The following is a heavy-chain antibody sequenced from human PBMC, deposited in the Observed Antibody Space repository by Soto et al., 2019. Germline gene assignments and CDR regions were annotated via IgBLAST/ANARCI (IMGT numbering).Heavy chain of an antibody. J-gene: IGHJ6*02. D-gene: IGHD3-10*01. CDR3: ARDTREITRVRGVIPYYVYHMDV. CDR1: GGTFSNNA. Sequence: SVKVSCKASGGTFSNNAISWVRQAPGQGLEWMGGIIPAFDRANYAQKFQGRVTITADESTSTAYMDLSSLRSEDTAVYYCARDTREITRVRGVIPYYVYHMDVWGQGTTVTVSS. CDR2: IIPAFDRA. V-gene: IGHV1-69*13.